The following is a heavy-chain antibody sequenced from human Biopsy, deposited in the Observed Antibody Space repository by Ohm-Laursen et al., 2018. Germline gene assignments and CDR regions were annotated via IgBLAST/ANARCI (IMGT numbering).Heavy chain of an antibody. J-gene: IGHJ5*01. CDR1: GESMGTYY. CDR2: IYYSGTT. Sequence: SDTLSLTCPVSGESMGTYYWSWIRQPPGKGMEWIASIYYSGTTHKNPSLKSRVTISVDTSQGLLSLDLSSVTAADTAVYYCARVRGGFLEWFDYWGQGTLVTVSS. D-gene: IGHD3-3*01. V-gene: IGHV4-59*07. CDR3: ARVRGGFLEWFDY.